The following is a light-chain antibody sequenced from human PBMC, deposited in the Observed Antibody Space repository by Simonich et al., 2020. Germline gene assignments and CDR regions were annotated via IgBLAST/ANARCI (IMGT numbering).Light chain of an antibody. CDR1: QSISSW. Sequence: DIQMTQSPSTLSASVGDRVTITCRASQSISSWLAWYQQKPGKAPKLLIYKASSLESGGPSRFSRSGSGTEFTLTISSLQPDDFATYYCQQYNSYSMYTFGQGTKLEIK. J-gene: IGKJ2*01. CDR3: QQYNSYSMYT. V-gene: IGKV1-5*03. CDR2: KAS.